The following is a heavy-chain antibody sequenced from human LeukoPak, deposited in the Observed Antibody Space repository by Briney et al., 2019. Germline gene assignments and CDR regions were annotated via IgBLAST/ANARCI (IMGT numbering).Heavy chain of an antibody. J-gene: IGHJ4*02. D-gene: IGHD2-21*01. Sequence: PGGSLRLSCAASGFTFSSYGMNWVRQAPGKGLEWVSSISSSGTYIYFADPVKGRFTISRDNAKNSLYLQMNSLRAEDTAPYYCAREQSYSEEIVVVNPPFDYWGQGTLVTVSS. CDR3: AREQSYSEEIVVVNPPFDY. CDR2: ISSSGTYI. CDR1: GFTFSSYG. V-gene: IGHV3-21*01.